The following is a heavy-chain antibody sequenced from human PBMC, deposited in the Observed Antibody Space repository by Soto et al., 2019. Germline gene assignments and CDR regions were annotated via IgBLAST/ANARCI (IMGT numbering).Heavy chain of an antibody. V-gene: IGHV3-21*01. Sequence: EVQLVESGGGLVKPGGSLRLSCAASGFTFSSYSMNWVRQAPGKGLEWVSSISSSSSYIYYADSVKGRFTISRDNAKNSLYLQMNSLRAEDTAVYYCARAGAVADPYYYYGMDVWGQGTTVTVSS. CDR3: ARAGAVADPYYYYGMDV. J-gene: IGHJ6*02. CDR1: GFTFSSYS. CDR2: ISSSSSYI. D-gene: IGHD6-19*01.